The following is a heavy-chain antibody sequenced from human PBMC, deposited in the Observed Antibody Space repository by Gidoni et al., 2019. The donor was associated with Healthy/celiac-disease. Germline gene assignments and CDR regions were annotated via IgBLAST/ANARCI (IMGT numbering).Heavy chain of an antibody. CDR2: IIPILGIA. CDR1: GGTFSSYT. Sequence: QVQLVQSGAEVKKPGSSVKVSCKASGGTFSSYTISWVRQAPGQGLEWMGRIIPILGIANYAQKFQGRVTITADKSTSTAYMELSSLRSEDTAVYYCARDLFHYYDSSGRGYYFDYWGQGTLVTVSS. D-gene: IGHD3-22*01. V-gene: IGHV1-69*08. J-gene: IGHJ4*02. CDR3: ARDLFHYYDSSGRGYYFDY.